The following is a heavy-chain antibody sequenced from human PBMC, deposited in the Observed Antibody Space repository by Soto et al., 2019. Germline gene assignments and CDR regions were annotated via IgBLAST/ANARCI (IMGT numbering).Heavy chain of an antibody. D-gene: IGHD6-19*01. Sequence: HPGGSLRLSCAASGFTFSSYAMHWVRQAPGKGLEWVAVISYDGSNKYYADSVKGRFTISRDNSKNTLYLQMNSLRAEDTAVYYCARGPSGWYFTDYWGQGTLVTVSS. CDR2: ISYDGSNK. CDR3: ARGPSGWYFTDY. J-gene: IGHJ4*02. CDR1: GFTFSSYA. V-gene: IGHV3-30-3*01.